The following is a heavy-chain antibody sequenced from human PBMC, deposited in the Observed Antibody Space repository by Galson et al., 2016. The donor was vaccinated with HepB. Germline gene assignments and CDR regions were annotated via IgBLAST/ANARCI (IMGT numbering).Heavy chain of an antibody. CDR3: ARDYSRSGPMYSYYYMDV. J-gene: IGHJ6*03. CDR1: GFSFCTYG. V-gene: IGHV3-33*01. CDR2: IWHDGSIK. D-gene: IGHD6-13*01. Sequence: SLRLSCAASGFSFCTYGMHWVRQAPGKGLEWVAVIWHDGSIKYYGESVKGRFTISRENSKNTLFLQMPALRVEDTAVYYCARDYSRSGPMYSYYYMDVWGKGTTVTVSS.